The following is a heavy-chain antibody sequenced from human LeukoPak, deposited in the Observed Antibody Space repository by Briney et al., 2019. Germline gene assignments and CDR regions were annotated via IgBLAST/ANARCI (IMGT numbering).Heavy chain of an antibody. J-gene: IGHJ5*02. Sequence: GASVKVSCKASGGTFSSYAISWVRQAPGQGLEWMGRIIPILGIANYAQKFQGRVTITADKSTSTAYMELSSLRSEDTAVYYCARDLITMVRGAEFWWFDPWGQGTLVTVSS. CDR1: GGTFSSYA. V-gene: IGHV1-69*04. CDR2: IIPILGIA. D-gene: IGHD3-10*01. CDR3: ARDLITMVRGAEFWWFDP.